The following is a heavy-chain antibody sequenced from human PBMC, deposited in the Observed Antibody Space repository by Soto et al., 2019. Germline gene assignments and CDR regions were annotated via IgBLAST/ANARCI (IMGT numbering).Heavy chain of an antibody. CDR2: ISSSSSYT. Sequence: QVQLVESGGGLVKPGGSLRLSCAASGFTFSDYYMSWIRQAPGKGLEWVSYISSSSSYTNYADSVKGRFTISRDNAKSSLYLQMNSLRAEDTAVYYCARVSYCGGDCYTSDDAFDIWGQGTMVTVSS. CDR1: GFTFSDYY. J-gene: IGHJ3*02. V-gene: IGHV3-11*06. CDR3: ARVSYCGGDCYTSDDAFDI. D-gene: IGHD2-21*02.